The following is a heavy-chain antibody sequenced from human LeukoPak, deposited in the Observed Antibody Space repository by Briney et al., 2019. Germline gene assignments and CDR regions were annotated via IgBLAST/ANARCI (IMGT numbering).Heavy chain of an antibody. V-gene: IGHV3-21*01. D-gene: IGHD6-13*01. CDR3: ARPQLGMGYSYYMDV. CDR1: GFTFSSYS. CDR2: ISSSSISI. Sequence: GGSLRLSCEASGFTFSSYSINWVRKAPGKGLEWVSSISSSSISISYADSVKGRFTISRDNAKNSLYLQMNSLRAEDTAVYCCARPQLGMGYSYYMDVWGKGTTVTVSS. J-gene: IGHJ6*03.